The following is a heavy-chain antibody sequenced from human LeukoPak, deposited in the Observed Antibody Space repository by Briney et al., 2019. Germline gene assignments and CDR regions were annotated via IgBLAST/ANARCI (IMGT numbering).Heavy chain of an antibody. D-gene: IGHD5-18*01. V-gene: IGHV1-18*01. CDR1: GYMFASYG. Sequence: ASVKVSCKASGYMFASYGISWVRQAPGQGLEWMGWTGVYNDNTNLAPKFQGRVTMTTDISTTTAVMELRSLRSDDTAVYYCARDLFEYTYGLPLDYWGQGTLVTVSS. CDR3: ARDLFEYTYGLPLDY. CDR2: TGVYNDNT. J-gene: IGHJ4*02.